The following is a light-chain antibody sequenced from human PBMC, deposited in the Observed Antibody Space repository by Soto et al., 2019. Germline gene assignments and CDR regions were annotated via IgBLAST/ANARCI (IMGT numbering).Light chain of an antibody. V-gene: IGKV1-17*01. CDR3: LQHAGYPFT. CDR2: AAS. Sequence: DIQMTQSPSSLSASVGDRVTITCRASQDIRRDLGWFQQKPGKAPKRLIYAASSLQSGVPSRFSSSGFGTEFTLTISSLQPEDFATYFCLQHAGYPFTFGQGTKLETK. CDR1: QDIRRD. J-gene: IGKJ2*01.